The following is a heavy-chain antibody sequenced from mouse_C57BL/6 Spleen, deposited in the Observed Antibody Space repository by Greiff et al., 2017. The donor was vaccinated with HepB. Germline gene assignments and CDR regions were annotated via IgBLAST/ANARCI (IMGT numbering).Heavy chain of an antibody. Sequence: EVQLQQSGPELVKPGASVKISCKASGYTFTDYYMNWVKQSHGKSLEWIGDINPNNGGTSYNQKFKGKATLTVDKSSSTAYMELHSLTSEDAAVYFCARRRANYDYDGIAYWGQGTLVTVSS. J-gene: IGHJ3*01. CDR1: GYTFTDYY. V-gene: IGHV1-26*01. D-gene: IGHD2-4*01. CDR2: INPNNGGT. CDR3: ARRRANYDYDGIAY.